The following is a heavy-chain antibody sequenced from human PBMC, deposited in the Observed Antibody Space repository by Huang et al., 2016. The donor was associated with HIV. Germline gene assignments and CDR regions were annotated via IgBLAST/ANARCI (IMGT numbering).Heavy chain of an antibody. CDR3: Y. J-gene: IGHJ4*02. CDR1: GGSIRSDNYY. V-gene: IGHV4-39*02. Sequence: QLQLQESGPGLVKPSETLSLTCTVSGGSIRSDNYYWGWIRQPPGKGLEWLGSIYYSGSTYYNPSLKSRVTITVDTAVYYCARLPGSITMIRGVITDPYWGQGTLVTVSS. CDR2: IYYSGST. D-gene: IGHD3-10*01.